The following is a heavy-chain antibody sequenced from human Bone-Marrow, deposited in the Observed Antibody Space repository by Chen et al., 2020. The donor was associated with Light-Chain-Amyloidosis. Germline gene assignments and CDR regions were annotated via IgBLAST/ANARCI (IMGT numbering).Heavy chain of an antibody. CDR1: GCTFDDYA. V-gene: IGHV3-9*01. J-gene: IGHJ4*02. CDR2: ISLNSGRL. CDR3: SKDMVFAGPSSGLYPPRGVFDY. Sequence: EVQLVESGGGLVQPGRSLRLSCAASGCTFDDYAMHWVRQAPGKGLEWVSGISLNSGRLGYADSVKGRFTISRDNAKNSLYLQMNSLRAEDTALYYWSKDMVFAGPSSGLYPPRGVFDYWGQGTLVTVSS. D-gene: IGHD6-19*01.